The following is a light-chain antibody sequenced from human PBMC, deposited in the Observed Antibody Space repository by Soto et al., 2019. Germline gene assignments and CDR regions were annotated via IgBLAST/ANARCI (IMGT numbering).Light chain of an antibody. CDR2: DVS. J-gene: IGKJ1*01. CDR1: QSISAW. Sequence: DIQMTQSPSTLYSSVGDRVTITCRASQSISAWLAWYQQKPGKAPNLLIYDVSTLDSGVPSRFSGSASGTEFTLTISSLESDDFATYYCQQYHRYSTFGQGTKVDIK. CDR3: QQYHRYST. V-gene: IGKV1-5*01.